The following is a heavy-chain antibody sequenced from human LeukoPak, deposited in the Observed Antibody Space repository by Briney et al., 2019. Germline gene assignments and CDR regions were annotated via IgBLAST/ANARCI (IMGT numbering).Heavy chain of an antibody. CDR2: INPKTGGT. J-gene: IGHJ4*02. CDR1: GFTFSDYY. D-gene: IGHD5-12*01. Sequence: AASVKVSCKASGFTFSDYYIHWVRQAPGQGLEWVGWINPKTGGTDYAQRFQGSVTMTRDTSINTAYMELNRLKFDDTAVFYCARARGLIYSDYDLFDYWGQGTLVTVSS. CDR3: ARARGLIYSDYDLFDY. V-gene: IGHV1-2*02.